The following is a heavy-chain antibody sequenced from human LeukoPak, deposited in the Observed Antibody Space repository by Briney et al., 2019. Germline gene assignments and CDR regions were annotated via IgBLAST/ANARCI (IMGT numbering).Heavy chain of an antibody. CDR2: IYCGDSDT. Sequence: GESLKISCKGSGYSFTTNWIGWVRQMPGKGLEWMGIIYCGDSDTRYSPSFQGQVTISADKSISTAYLQWSSLKASDTAMYYCARRIAVAGRYYFDYWGQGTLVTVSS. V-gene: IGHV5-51*01. CDR1: GYSFTTNW. CDR3: ARRIAVAGRYYFDY. D-gene: IGHD6-19*01. J-gene: IGHJ4*02.